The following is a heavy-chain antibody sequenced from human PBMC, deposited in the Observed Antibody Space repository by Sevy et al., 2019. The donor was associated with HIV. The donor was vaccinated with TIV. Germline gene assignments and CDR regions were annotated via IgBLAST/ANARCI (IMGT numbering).Heavy chain of an antibody. CDR3: APHEGIVAAGRVFDL. D-gene: IGHD6-13*01. CDR1: GFTFSDHY. J-gene: IGHJ4*02. CDR2: TRNKADGYTT. V-gene: IGHV3-72*01. Sequence: GGSLRLSCVASGFTFSDHYMEWVRQAPGKGLEWVGRTRNKADGYTTEYAVSVKGRFTNSRDESKNSLYVQMNSLQAEDMAVYYSAPHEGIVAAGRVFDLWGQGTLVTVSS.